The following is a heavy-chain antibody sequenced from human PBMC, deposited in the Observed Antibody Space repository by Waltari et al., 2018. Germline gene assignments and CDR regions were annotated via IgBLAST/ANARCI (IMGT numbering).Heavy chain of an antibody. Sequence: QMQLVQSGPEVKKPGTSVKVSCKASGFTFTSSAVQWVRQARGQRLEWIGWIVVGSGNTNYAQKFQERVTITRDMSTSTAYMELSSLRSEDTAMYYCAADHSGTSDFYYYYYYGMDVWGQGTTVTVSS. CDR3: AADHSGTSDFYYYYYYGMDV. CDR2: IVVGSGNT. V-gene: IGHV1-58*01. CDR1: GFTFTSSA. J-gene: IGHJ6*02. D-gene: IGHD3-3*01.